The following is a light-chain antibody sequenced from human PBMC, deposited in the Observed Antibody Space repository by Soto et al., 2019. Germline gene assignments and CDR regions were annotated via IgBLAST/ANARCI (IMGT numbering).Light chain of an antibody. CDR3: QQYGSSHRT. CDR1: QSVSSSY. J-gene: IGKJ1*01. V-gene: IGKV3-20*01. Sequence: EIVLTQSPGTLSLSPGERATLSCRASQSVSSSYLAWYQQKPGQAPRLLIYGASSRATGIPDRFSGSGSGTDFPLTISRLEPDAFAVYYCQQYGSSHRTFGQGTKVEI. CDR2: GAS.